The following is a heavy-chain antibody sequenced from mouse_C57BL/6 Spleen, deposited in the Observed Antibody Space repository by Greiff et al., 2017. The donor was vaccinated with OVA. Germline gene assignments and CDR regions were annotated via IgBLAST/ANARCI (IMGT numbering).Heavy chain of an antibody. CDR2: IYPGDGDT. CDR3: AREGFTTGYYFDY. V-gene: IGHV1-82*01. D-gene: IGHD1-1*01. Sequence: VQLKESGPELVKPGASVKISCKASGYAFSSSWMNWVKQRPGKGLEWIGRIYPGDGDTNYNGKFKGKATLTADKSSSTAYMQLSSLTSEDSAVYFCAREGFTTGYYFDYCGQGTTLTVSS. J-gene: IGHJ2*01. CDR1: GYAFSSSW.